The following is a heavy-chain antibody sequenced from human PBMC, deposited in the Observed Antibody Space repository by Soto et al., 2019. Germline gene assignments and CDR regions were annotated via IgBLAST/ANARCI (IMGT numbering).Heavy chain of an antibody. CDR2: ISGSGGST. J-gene: IGHJ6*02. Sequence: GGSLRLSCAASGFTFSSYAMSWVRQAPGKGLEWVSAISGSGGSTYYADSVKGRFTISRDNSKNTLYLQMNSLRAEDTAVYYCAKPIGAAAGPRLIDYYYGMDVWGQGTTVTVSS. V-gene: IGHV3-23*01. CDR1: GFTFSSYA. D-gene: IGHD6-13*01. CDR3: AKPIGAAAGPRLIDYYYGMDV.